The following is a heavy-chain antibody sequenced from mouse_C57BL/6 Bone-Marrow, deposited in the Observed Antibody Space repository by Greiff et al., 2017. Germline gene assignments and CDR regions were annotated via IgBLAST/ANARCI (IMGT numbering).Heavy chain of an antibody. CDR2: INPYNGGT. Sequence: EVQLQQSGPVLVKPGASVKMSCKASGYTFTDYYMNWVKQSHGKSLEWIGVINPYNGGTSYNQKFKGKAILTVDKSSSTAYMELNSLTSEDSAVYYCARETLRGDYWGQGTALTVSS. CDR3: ARETLRGDY. CDR1: GYTFTDYY. V-gene: IGHV1-19*01. J-gene: IGHJ2*01.